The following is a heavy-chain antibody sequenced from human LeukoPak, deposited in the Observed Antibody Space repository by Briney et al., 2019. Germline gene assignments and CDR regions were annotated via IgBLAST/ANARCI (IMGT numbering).Heavy chain of an antibody. Sequence: GGSLRLSCAASGFTFSSNYMSWVRQAPGKGLEWVSVTYSNGRTYYSESVKGRFTISRDISKNTLYLQMNSLRAEDTAVYYCARVLSGRGSLYDYYYYMDVWGKGTTVTIS. CDR1: GFTFSSNY. D-gene: IGHD3-10*01. CDR3: ARVLSGRGSLYDYYYYMDV. CDR2: TYSNGRT. J-gene: IGHJ6*03. V-gene: IGHV3-53*01.